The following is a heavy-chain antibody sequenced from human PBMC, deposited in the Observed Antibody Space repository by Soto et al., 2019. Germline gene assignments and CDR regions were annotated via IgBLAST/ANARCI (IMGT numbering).Heavy chain of an antibody. CDR1: GFTFSKYA. V-gene: IGHV3-23*01. CDR2: ISGSGTTT. CDR3: VKFFVETGGINGWPWSLDS. D-gene: IGHD3-16*01. Sequence: EVQLLESGGGLVQPGGSLRLSCAASGFTFSKYAMSWVRQAPGKGLEWVSAISGSGTTTYSADSVRGRFTISRDNSNYLLYLQMNSPSPEDTALYYCVKFFVETGGINGWPWSLDSWGQGTKVTVSS. J-gene: IGHJ4*02.